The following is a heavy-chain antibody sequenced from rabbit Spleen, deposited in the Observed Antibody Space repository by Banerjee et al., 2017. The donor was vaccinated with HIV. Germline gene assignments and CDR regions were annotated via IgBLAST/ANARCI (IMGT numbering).Heavy chain of an antibody. CDR2: IYSTNGKI. Sequence: QQQLEESGGGLVKPEGSLTLTCKASGFSLNDNYVMRWVRQAPGKGLEWIASIYSTNGKIYYATWAKGRFTISRTSSTTVTLRMTSLTAADRAAYFCARDLVGVIGWNFYLWGQGTLVTVS. V-gene: IGHV1S45*01. J-gene: IGHJ3*01. CDR3: ARDLVGVIGWNFYL. D-gene: IGHD1-1*01. CDR1: GFSLNDNYV.